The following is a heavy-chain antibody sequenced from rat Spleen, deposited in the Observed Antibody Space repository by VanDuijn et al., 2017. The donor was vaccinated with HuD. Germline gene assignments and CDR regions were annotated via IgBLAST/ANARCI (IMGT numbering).Heavy chain of an antibody. J-gene: IGHJ3*01. CDR3: ARLEGITSDWFAY. V-gene: IGHV2-72*01. CDR2: MWSGGGT. D-gene: IGHD1-4*01. Sequence: VQLVESGGDLIQPGRSLKLSCAASGFTFSNYYMAWVRQPPGKSLVWMGTMWSGGGTSYNSAVQSRLSISRDTSKSQVFLKMNSLQPEDTGTYYCARLEGITSDWFAYWGQGTLVTVSS. CDR1: GFTFSNYY.